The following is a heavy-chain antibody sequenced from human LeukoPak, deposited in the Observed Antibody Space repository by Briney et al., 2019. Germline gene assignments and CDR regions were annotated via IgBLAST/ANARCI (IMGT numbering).Heavy chain of an antibody. CDR1: GFTFRSYG. V-gene: IGHV3-23*01. CDR3: AKDEQTDFHYYYYYGMDV. J-gene: IGHJ6*02. D-gene: IGHD6-13*01. Sequence: GGSLRLSCAASGFTFRSYGMSWVRQAPGKGLEWVSAISGSGGSTYYADSVKGRFTISRDNSKNTLYLQMNSLRAEDTAVYYCAKDEQTDFHYYYYYGMDVWGQGTTVTVSS. CDR2: ISGSGGST.